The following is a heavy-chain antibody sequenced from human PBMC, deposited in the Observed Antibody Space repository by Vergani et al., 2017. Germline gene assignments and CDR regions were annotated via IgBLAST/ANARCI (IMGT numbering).Heavy chain of an antibody. CDR1: GGTFSSYT. CDR3: ASPGRYCSSTSCLSPFDY. V-gene: IGHV1-69*02. D-gene: IGHD2-2*01. J-gene: IGHJ4*02. CDR2: IIPILGIA. Sequence: QVQLVQSGAEVKKPGSSVKVSCKASGGTFSSYTISWVRQAPGQGLEWMGRIIPILGIANYAQKFQGRVTLTADKSTSTAYMELSSLRSEDTAVYYCASPGRYCSSTSCLSPFDYWGQGTLVTVSS.